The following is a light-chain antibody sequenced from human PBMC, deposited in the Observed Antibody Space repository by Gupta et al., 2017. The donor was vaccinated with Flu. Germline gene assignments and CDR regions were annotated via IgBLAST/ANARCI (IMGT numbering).Light chain of an antibody. CDR3: QQYNSYPT. J-gene: IGKJ4*01. Sequence: EIQMTQSPSTLSASVGDRVTITCRASPRISSWLAWYQQQPGKAPTLLIYEASSLESAFPSRGSGSGSGTEFTLTISRLQPDDFSTYYCQQYNSYPTFGGGTKVEIK. CDR1: PRISSW. V-gene: IGKV1-5*03. CDR2: EAS.